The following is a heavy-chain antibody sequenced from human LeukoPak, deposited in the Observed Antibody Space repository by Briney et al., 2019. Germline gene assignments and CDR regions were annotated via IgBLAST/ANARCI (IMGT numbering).Heavy chain of an antibody. Sequence: SETLSLTCTVSGGSISSSSYYWGWIRQPPGKGLEWIGSIYYSGSTYYNPSLKSRVTISVDTSKNQFPLKLSSVTAADTAVYYCAGFNRYCGGDCYSFDYWGQGTLVTVSS. D-gene: IGHD2-21*01. CDR3: AGFNRYCGGDCYSFDY. J-gene: IGHJ4*02. V-gene: IGHV4-39*01. CDR1: GGSISSSSYY. CDR2: IYYSGST.